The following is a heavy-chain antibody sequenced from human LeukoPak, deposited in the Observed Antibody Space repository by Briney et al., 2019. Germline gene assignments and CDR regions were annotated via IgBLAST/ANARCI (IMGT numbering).Heavy chain of an antibody. Sequence: TSETLSLTCAVSGYSISSGYYWGWIRQPPGKGLEWIGSIFHSGSPYYNPSLKSRVTISVDPSKNQFSLKLTSVTAPDTAVYYCARTIVVIPAGWFDPWGQGTLVTVSS. CDR2: IFHSGSP. CDR3: ARTIVVIPAGWFDP. V-gene: IGHV4-38-2*01. CDR1: GYSISSGYY. D-gene: IGHD2-2*01. J-gene: IGHJ5*02.